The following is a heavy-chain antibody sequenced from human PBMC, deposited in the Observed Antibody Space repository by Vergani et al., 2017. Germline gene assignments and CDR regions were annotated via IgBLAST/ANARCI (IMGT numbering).Heavy chain of an antibody. CDR3: AKDLGTASGGGWFDP. CDR1: GFSSAGYA. Sequence: EVQLEESGGGFVLPGRSLRLSCVASGFSSAGYAMHWVRQAPGKGLEWVSGISWNSNSIGYAASVKGRFTISRDNAKNSLYLQMNSLRAEDTALYYCAKDLGTASGGGWFDPWGQGTLVTVSS. CDR2: ISWNSNSI. J-gene: IGHJ5*02. V-gene: IGHV3-9*02. D-gene: IGHD4-23*01.